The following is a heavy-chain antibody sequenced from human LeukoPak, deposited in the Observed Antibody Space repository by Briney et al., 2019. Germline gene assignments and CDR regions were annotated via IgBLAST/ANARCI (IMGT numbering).Heavy chain of an antibody. J-gene: IGHJ6*03. D-gene: IGHD6-13*01. CDR1: GGTFSSYA. Sequence: ASVKVSCKASGGTFSSYAISWVRQAPGQGLEWMGWISAYNGNTNYAQKLQGRVTMTTDTSTSTAYMELRSLRSDDTAVYYCAGEWYSSSWWWPNYYYYYMDVWGKGTTVTVSS. CDR3: AGEWYSSSWWWPNYYYYYMDV. CDR2: ISAYNGNT. V-gene: IGHV1-18*01.